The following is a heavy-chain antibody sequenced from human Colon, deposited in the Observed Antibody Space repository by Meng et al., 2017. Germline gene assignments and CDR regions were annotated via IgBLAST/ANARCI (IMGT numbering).Heavy chain of an antibody. J-gene: IGHJ4*02. CDR2: SYYDGSA. V-gene: IGHV4-31*03. CDR3: VRGGFGYSVPFDY. Sequence: QVQLQESGPGLVKASQTLSLSCSGSGASLSTGGYYWGWIRQYPGKGLEWIGYSYYDGSAYYNPSLKNRPTILLDTSKRQFSLRMISVTAADTAIYYCVRGGFGYSVPFDYWGQGILVTVSS. D-gene: IGHD5/OR15-5a*01. CDR1: GASLSTGGYY.